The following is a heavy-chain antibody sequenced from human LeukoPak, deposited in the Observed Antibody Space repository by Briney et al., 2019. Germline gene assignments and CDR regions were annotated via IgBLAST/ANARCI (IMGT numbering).Heavy chain of an antibody. D-gene: IGHD1-1*01. Sequence: GGSLRLSCAASGFTFSSYAMHWVRQAPGKGLEYVSAISSNGGSTYYANSVKGRFTISRDNSKNTLYLQMGSLRAGDMAVYYCARGYPTPHFDYWGQGTLVTVSS. V-gene: IGHV3-64*01. J-gene: IGHJ4*02. CDR3: ARGYPTPHFDY. CDR1: GFTFSSYA. CDR2: ISSNGGST.